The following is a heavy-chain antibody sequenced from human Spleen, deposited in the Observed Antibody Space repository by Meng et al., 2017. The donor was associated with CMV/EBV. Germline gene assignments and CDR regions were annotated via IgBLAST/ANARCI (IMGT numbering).Heavy chain of an antibody. V-gene: IGHV3-9*01. D-gene: IGHD2-15*01. CDR2: ISWNSGSI. CDR3: AKSPCRWHGGSCYFDN. J-gene: IGHJ4*02. CDR1: GFTFDDYA. Sequence: SLKISCAASGFTFDDYAMHWVRQAPGKGLEWVSGISWNSGSIGYADSVKGRFTISRDNAKNSLFLLMNSLRAEDTALYYCAKSPCRWHGGSCYFDNWGQGTLVTVSS.